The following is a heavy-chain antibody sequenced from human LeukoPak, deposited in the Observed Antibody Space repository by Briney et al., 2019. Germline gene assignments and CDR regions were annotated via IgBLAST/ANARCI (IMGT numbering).Heavy chain of an antibody. CDR1: GYTFTSYG. Sequence: GASVKVSCKASGYTFTSYGISWVRQATGQGLEWMGWMNPNSGNTGYAQKFQGRVTITRNTSISTAYMELSSLRSEDTAVYYCARGQEYDFWSGYCDYWGQGTLVTVSS. J-gene: IGHJ4*02. CDR3: ARGQEYDFWSGYCDY. V-gene: IGHV1-8*03. CDR2: MNPNSGNT. D-gene: IGHD3-3*01.